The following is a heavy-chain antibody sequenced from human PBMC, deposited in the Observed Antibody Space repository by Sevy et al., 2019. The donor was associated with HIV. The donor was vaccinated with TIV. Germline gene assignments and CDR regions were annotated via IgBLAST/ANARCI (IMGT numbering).Heavy chain of an antibody. J-gene: IGHJ4*02. CDR1: GYTFTSYA. V-gene: IGHV1-18*01. D-gene: IGHD2-2*01. CDR3: ARDDCSNLSCHGSLLY. Sequence: ASVKVSCKASGYTFTSYAISWVRLAPRQGLEWMGWISTFNVNTNNAQKFQGRVTMTTDTSTSTAYMELRSLRSDDTAVYYCARDDCSNLSCHGSLLYWGQGTLVTVSS. CDR2: ISTFNVNT.